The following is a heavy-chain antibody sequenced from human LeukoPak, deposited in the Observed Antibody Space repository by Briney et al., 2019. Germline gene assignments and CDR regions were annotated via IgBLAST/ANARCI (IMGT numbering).Heavy chain of an antibody. D-gene: IGHD6-13*01. CDR3: ASSPGVLYSSSWYYFEY. J-gene: IGHJ4*02. CDR1: GYTFTGYY. CDR2: INPSGGTT. Sequence: GASVKVSCKPSGYTFTGYYIQWVRQAPRQGLEWMGIINPSGGTTTYAQKFQGRVTITADKSTSTAYMELSSLRSEDTAVYYCASSPGVLYSSSWYYFEYWGQGTLVTVSS. V-gene: IGHV1-46*01.